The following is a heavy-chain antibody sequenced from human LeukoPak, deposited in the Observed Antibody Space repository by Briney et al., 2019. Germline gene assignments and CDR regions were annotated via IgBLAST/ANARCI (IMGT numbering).Heavy chain of an antibody. CDR1: GFTFSSYA. D-gene: IGHD3-22*01. J-gene: IGHJ6*02. CDR2: IKQDGSEK. CDR3: ARDPYDKGYYYGMDV. Sequence: GGSLRLSCAASGFTFSSYAMSWVRQAPGKGLEWVANIKQDGSEKYYVDSVEGRFTISRDNAKNSLYLQMNSLRAEDTAVYYCARDPYDKGYYYGMDVWGQGTTVTVSS. V-gene: IGHV3-7*01.